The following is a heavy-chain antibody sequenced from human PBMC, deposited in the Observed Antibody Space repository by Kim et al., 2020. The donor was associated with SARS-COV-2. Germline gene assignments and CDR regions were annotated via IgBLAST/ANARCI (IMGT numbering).Heavy chain of an antibody. D-gene: IGHD2-2*01. Sequence: SVKVSCKASGGTFSSYAISWVRQAPGQGLEWMGGIIPIFGTANYAQKFQGRVTITADESTSTAYMELSSLRSEDTAVYYCARGAVPAATWDYWGQGTLVTVSS. CDR2: IIPIFGTA. CDR1: GGTFSSYA. J-gene: IGHJ4*02. CDR3: ARGAVPAATWDY. V-gene: IGHV1-69*13.